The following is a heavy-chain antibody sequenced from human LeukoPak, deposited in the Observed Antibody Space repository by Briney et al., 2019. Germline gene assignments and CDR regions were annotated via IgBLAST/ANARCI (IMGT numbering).Heavy chain of an antibody. V-gene: IGHV1-8*01. D-gene: IGHD6-19*01. J-gene: IGHJ6*02. CDR1: GYTFTSYD. Sequence: ASVKVSCKASGYTFTSYDINWVRQATGQGLEWMGWMNPNSGNTGYAQKFQGRVTMTRNTSISTAYMELSSLRSEDTAVYYCARVRTAVAGRRRCYYYGMDVWGQGTTVTVSS. CDR2: MNPNSGNT. CDR3: ARVRTAVAGRRRCYYYGMDV.